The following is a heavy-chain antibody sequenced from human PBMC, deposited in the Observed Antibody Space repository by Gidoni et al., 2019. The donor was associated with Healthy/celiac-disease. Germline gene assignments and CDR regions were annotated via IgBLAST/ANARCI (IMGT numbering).Heavy chain of an antibody. D-gene: IGHD2-15*01. J-gene: IGHJ4*02. CDR2: ISGSGGST. V-gene: IGHV3-23*01. CDR3: ASWVAATSYYFDY. Sequence: EVQLLESGGGLVHPGGSLILSFSASGFTFSSYAMSWVPKAPGKGLEWVSAISGSGGSTYYADSVKGRFTIYRDNSKNTMYLQMNSLRAEDTAVYYCASWVAATSYYFDYWGQGTLVTVSS. CDR1: GFTFSSYA.